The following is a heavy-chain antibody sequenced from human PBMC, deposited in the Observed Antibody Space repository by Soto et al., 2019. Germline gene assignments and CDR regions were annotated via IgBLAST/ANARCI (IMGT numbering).Heavy chain of an antibody. V-gene: IGHV1-18*04. CDR2: ISAYNGNR. CDR3: ARDFLVSPSLAVRPGSDIYYGMDV. J-gene: IGHJ6*02. CDR1: GYTYTSYG. D-gene: IGHD6-19*01. Sequence: ASVKVSCKASGYTYTSYGISWVRQAPGQGLEWMGLISAYNGNRNYAQKLQGRVTMTTDTSTITAYMELRSLRSDDTAVYYCARDFLVSPSLAVRPGSDIYYGMDVWGQGATVNVCS.